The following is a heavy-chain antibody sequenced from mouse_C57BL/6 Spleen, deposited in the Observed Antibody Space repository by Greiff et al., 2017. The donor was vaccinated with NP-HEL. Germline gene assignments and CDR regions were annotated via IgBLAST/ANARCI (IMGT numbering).Heavy chain of an antibody. J-gene: IGHJ4*01. CDR1: GYSITSGYY. Sequence: ESGPGLVKPSQSLSLTCSVTGYSITSGYYWNWIRQFPGNKLEWMGYISYDGSNNYNPSLKNRISITRDTSKNQFFLKLNSVTTEDTATYYCARDRNYGSSWAMDYWGQGTSVTVSS. D-gene: IGHD1-1*01. V-gene: IGHV3-6*01. CDR2: ISYDGSN. CDR3: ARDRNYGSSWAMDY.